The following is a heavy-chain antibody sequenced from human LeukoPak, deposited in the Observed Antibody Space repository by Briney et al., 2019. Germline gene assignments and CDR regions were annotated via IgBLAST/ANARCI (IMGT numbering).Heavy chain of an antibody. D-gene: IGHD1-1*01. CDR2: ISSSSSYI. CDR1: GFTFSSYS. V-gene: IGHV3-21*04. CDR3: ARDSQTGTAPYYYYYGMDV. Sequence: PGGSLRLSCAASGFTFSSYSMSWVRQAPGKGLEWVSSISSSSSYIYYADSVKGRFTISRDNAKNSLYLQMNSLRAEDTAVYYCARDSQTGTAPYYYYYGMDVWGQGTTVTVSS. J-gene: IGHJ6*02.